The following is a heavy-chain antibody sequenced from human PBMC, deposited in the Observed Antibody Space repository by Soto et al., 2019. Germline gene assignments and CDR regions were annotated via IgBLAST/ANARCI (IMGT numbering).Heavy chain of an antibody. CDR3: AKVSSAWYAGFFDL. Sequence: EVQLLESGGGLVQPGGSLRLSCTASGFTFNRHAMTWVRQAPGKGLEWVSGLSDSGGSIYYADSVKGRFTISRDNSMNTLYLQMNTLRAEDTAVYYCAKVSSAWYAGFFDLWAQGTLVTVSS. J-gene: IGHJ4*02. D-gene: IGHD2-8*01. V-gene: IGHV3-23*01. CDR2: LSDSGGSI. CDR1: GFTFNRHA.